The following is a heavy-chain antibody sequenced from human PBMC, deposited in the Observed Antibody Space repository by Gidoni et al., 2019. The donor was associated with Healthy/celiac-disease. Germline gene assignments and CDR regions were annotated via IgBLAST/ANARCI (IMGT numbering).Heavy chain of an antibody. D-gene: IGHD5-18*01. Sequence: EVQLVESGGGLVQPGGSLRLSCAASGFTVSSNYMSWVRQAPGKGLEWVSVIYSGGSTYYADSVKGRFTISRDNSKNTLYLQMNSLRAEDTAVYYCARGAQLWLLPYFDYWGQGTLVTVSS. CDR2: IYSGGST. CDR3: ARGAQLWLLPYFDY. V-gene: IGHV3-66*02. CDR1: GFTVSSNY. J-gene: IGHJ4*02.